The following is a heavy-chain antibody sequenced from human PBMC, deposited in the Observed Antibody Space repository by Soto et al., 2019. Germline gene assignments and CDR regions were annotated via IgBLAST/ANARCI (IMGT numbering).Heavy chain of an antibody. CDR1: GASISDYY. V-gene: IGHV4-59*01. CDR3: ARTDYGDYVGD. Sequence: PSETLSLTCIVSGASISDYYWSWNRQPPGKGLEWIGYIYYGGSTNYNPALKSRVTISVDTSKILFSLKLSSVTAADTVVYYCARTDYGDYVGDWGQGTLVTVSS. D-gene: IGHD4-17*01. J-gene: IGHJ4*02. CDR2: IYYGGST.